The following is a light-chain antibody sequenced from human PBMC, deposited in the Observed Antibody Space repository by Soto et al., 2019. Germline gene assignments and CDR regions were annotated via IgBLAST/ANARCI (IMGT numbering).Light chain of an antibody. CDR1: QSVSSN. Sequence: EIVMTQSPATLSVSQGGRATLSCRASQSVSSNLAWYQQKPGQAPKPLIYKLSTRATGIPARFSGSGSGTEFTLTISSLQSEDFAIYYCQQYDNWPLTFGRGTKVDIK. CDR2: KLS. V-gene: IGKV3-15*01. CDR3: QQYDNWPLT. J-gene: IGKJ4*01.